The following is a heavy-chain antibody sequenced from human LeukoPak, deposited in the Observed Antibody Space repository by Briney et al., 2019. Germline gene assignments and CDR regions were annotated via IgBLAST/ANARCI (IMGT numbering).Heavy chain of an antibody. CDR3: ATAGGYCSSTSCYYYGKDV. CDR2: FDPEDGET. J-gene: IGHJ6*04. Sequence: ASVKVSCKVSGYTLTELSMHWVRQAPGKGLEWMGGFDPEDGETIYAQKFQGRVTMTEDTSTDTAYMALSSLRSEDTAVYYCATAGGYCSSTSCYYYGKDVWGKGTTVTVSS. V-gene: IGHV1-24*01. CDR1: GYTLTELS. D-gene: IGHD2-2*01.